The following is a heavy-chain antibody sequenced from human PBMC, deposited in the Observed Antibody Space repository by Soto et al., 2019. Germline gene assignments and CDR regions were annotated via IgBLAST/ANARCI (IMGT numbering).Heavy chain of an antibody. Sequence: EVQLVESGGGLVQPGGSLRLSCPASGFTFSGYSMFWVRQAPGKGLEYVSAINTNGVNTFYAKSVKGRFTISRDNSKNTMYLQMGSLRAEDMAVYYCARGRVEDSSGWATYFDYWGQGTLVTVSS. CDR1: GFTFSGYS. D-gene: IGHD6-19*01. J-gene: IGHJ4*02. CDR2: INTNGVNT. CDR3: ARGRVEDSSGWATYFDY. V-gene: IGHV3-64*01.